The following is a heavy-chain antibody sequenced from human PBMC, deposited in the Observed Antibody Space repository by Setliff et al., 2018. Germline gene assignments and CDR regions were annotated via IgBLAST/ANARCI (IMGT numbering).Heavy chain of an antibody. D-gene: IGHD1-26*01. CDR3: AREVGTSTTSDAFDV. Sequence: LSLTCTVSGDSISSGDYFWSWIRQPPGKGLEWIAYIYHSGSAYYNPSLKSRVTMSVDTSKNQFSLHLTSVTAADTAVYYCAREVGTSTTSDAFDVWGQGMMVTVSS. J-gene: IGHJ3*01. V-gene: IGHV4-30-4*08. CDR2: IYHSGSA. CDR1: GDSISSGDYF.